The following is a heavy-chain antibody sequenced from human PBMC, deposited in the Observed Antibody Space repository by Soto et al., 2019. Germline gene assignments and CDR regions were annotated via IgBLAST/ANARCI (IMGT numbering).Heavy chain of an antibody. CDR2: INGDGSNA. J-gene: IGHJ6*01. CDR3: ARGIQYRYGMDV. CDR1: GFTFTNYW. D-gene: IGHD4-4*01. Sequence: PGGSLRLSCAAAGFTFTNYWMHWVRQAPGKGLVWVSRINGDGSNAFYADSVKGRFTISRDNAKNTVYLQMNSLRAEDTAIYYCARGIQYRYGMDVWGQGTTVTVS. V-gene: IGHV3-74*01.